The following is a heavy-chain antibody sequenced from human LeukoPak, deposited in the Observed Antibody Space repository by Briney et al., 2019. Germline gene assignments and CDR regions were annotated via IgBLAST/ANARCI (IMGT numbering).Heavy chain of an antibody. D-gene: IGHD3-22*01. J-gene: IGHJ4*02. Sequence: GGSLRLSCAASGFTFSSYAMHWVRQAPGKGLEWVAVISYDGSNKYYADSVKGRFTISRDNSKNTLYLQMNSLRAEDTAVYYCAKDHEVYYYDSSGYWRSLNYWGQGTLVTVSS. CDR3: AKDHEVYYYDSSGYWRSLNY. V-gene: IGHV3-30-3*01. CDR1: GFTFSSYA. CDR2: ISYDGSNK.